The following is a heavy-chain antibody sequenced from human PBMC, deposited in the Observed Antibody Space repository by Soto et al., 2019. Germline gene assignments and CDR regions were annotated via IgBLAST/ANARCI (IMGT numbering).Heavy chain of an antibody. D-gene: IGHD3-3*02. CDR3: TRGAFEHAMDV. CDR2: VGIDGSST. Sequence: EVQLVESGGGLAQPGGSLRLSCAASGFTITAYWMHWVRQAPGKGLVWVSRVGIDGSSTTYADSVKGRFTISRDNAKNTVYLQMNSLRDEDTAVYYCTRGAFEHAMDVWGLGTTVTVSS. V-gene: IGHV3-74*03. CDR1: GFTITAYW. J-gene: IGHJ6*02.